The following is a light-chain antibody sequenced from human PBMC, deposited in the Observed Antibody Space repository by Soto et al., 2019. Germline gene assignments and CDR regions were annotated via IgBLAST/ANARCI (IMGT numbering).Light chain of an antibody. Sequence: EIVLTQSPGPLSLSPGERATLSCKSSQSVFNNHIGWYQQKPGQAPRRLIFGASFRATGIPDRFSGSGSGTDCTLTISRLEPEDFAVYYCQQYGSSPTTFGQGTKVDIK. CDR1: QSVFNNH. CDR2: GAS. V-gene: IGKV3-20*01. J-gene: IGKJ1*01. CDR3: QQYGSSPTT.